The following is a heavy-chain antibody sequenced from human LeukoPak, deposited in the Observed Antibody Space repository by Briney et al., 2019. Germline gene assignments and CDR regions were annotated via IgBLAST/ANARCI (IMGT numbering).Heavy chain of an antibody. CDR2: ISSRSSYI. J-gene: IGHJ4*02. Sequence: GGSLRLSCAASGFIFSDYSVNWVRQAPGKGLEWVSSISSRSSYIYYTDSVKGRFTISRDNAKNSLYLQMNSLRAEDTAVYYCARVGAIDYLDYWGQGTLVTVSS. D-gene: IGHD1-26*01. V-gene: IGHV3-21*01. CDR3: ARVGAIDYLDY. CDR1: GFIFSDYS.